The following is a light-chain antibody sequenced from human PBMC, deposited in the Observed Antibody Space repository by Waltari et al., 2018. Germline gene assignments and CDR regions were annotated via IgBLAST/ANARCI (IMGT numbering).Light chain of an antibody. Sequence: QSALTQPASVSGSPGQSITISCTGTSSSVGGYTLFSWYQQHPGKAPKLMIYDVSKRPSGVSNRFSGSKSGNTASLTISGLQAEDEADYYCSSYTSSSVYVFGTGTKVTVL. CDR3: SSYTSSSVYV. V-gene: IGLV2-14*01. J-gene: IGLJ1*01. CDR2: DVS. CDR1: SSSVGGYTL.